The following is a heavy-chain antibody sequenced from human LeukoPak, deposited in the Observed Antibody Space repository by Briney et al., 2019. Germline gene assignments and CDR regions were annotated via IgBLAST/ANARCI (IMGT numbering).Heavy chain of an antibody. J-gene: IGHJ4*02. CDR3: ARDAGSGSFDY. Sequence: GGALRLSCAASVVTFSDYYMSWIRQGPGKGLEWVSYICSIVSTIYYAESVKGRFTISRDNAKNSLYLQMNSLRAEDTAVYYCARDAGSGSFDYWGQGTLVTVSS. V-gene: IGHV3-11*01. D-gene: IGHD1-26*01. CDR1: VVTFSDYY. CDR2: ICSIVSTI.